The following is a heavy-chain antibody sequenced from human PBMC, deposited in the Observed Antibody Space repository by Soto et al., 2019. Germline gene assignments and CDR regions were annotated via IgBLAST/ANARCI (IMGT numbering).Heavy chain of an antibody. CDR2: ISFDGSNK. CDR3: ARDRGRYNYYGMDD. V-gene: IGHV3-30-3*01. Sequence: GGSLRLSCAASGFTFTRYAMHWVRQAPGKGLEWVSVISFDGSNKYFADPVEGRFTISRDNSKNTVFLQMSSLGDDDTAVYYCARDRGRYNYYGMDDWGQGTTVTVSS. J-gene: IGHJ6*02. CDR1: GFTFTRYA.